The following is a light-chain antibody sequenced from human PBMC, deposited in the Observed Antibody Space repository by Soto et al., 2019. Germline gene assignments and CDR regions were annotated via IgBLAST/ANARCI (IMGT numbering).Light chain of an antibody. V-gene: IGLV2-8*01. CDR2: EVT. Sequence: QSALTQPPSASGSPGQSVTISCNGTSSDVGGYKYVSWYQHHPGNAPKVVIYEVTKRPSGVPDRFSGSQSGNTASLTVSGLQAEDEADYYCSSYGGTNNVVFGGGTKLTVL. J-gene: IGLJ2*01. CDR3: SSYGGTNNVV. CDR1: SSDVGGYKY.